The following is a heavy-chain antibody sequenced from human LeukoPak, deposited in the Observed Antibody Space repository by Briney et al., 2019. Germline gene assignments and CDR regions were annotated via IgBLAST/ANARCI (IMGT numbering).Heavy chain of an antibody. J-gene: IGHJ4*02. CDR2: ISGSTGST. Sequence: GGSLRLSCAASGFTFSNYAMNWVRQAPGKGLEWVSLISGSTGSTYYADSVKGRFSISRDNSKNTVYLQMNSLRVEDTAVYYCAKGPVSAIVGAITLDYWGQGTLVTVSS. CDR3: AKGPVSAIVGAITLDY. CDR1: GFTFSNYA. D-gene: IGHD1-26*01. V-gene: IGHV3-23*01.